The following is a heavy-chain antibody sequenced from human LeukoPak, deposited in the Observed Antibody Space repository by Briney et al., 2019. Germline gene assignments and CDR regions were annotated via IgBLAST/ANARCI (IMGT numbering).Heavy chain of an antibody. Sequence: PGGSLRLSCAASGFTFNNYYMHWVRQAPGKGLEWVSGISNNGSYIYYADSVKGRFTISRDNSKNSLNLQMNSLRTEDAAVYYCATPRDMHSWAFYVWGQNPIHTVS. J-gene: IGHJ3*01. CDR3: ATPRDMHSWAFYV. CDR1: GFTFNNYY. V-gene: IGHV3-30*03. CDR2: ISNNGSYI. D-gene: IGHD2-15*01.